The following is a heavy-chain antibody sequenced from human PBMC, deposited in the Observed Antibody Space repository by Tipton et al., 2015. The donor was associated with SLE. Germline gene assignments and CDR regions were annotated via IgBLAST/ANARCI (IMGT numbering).Heavy chain of an antibody. CDR3: AREPTAAAGKGYYFDY. CDR2: IYYSGST. J-gene: IGHJ4*02. D-gene: IGHD6-13*01. Sequence: TLSLTCAVYGGSFSGYYWSWIRQPPGKGLEWIGYIYYSGSTNYNPSLKSRVTISVDTSKNQFSLKLSSVTAADTAVYYCAREPTAAAGKGYYFDYWGQGTLVTVSS. V-gene: IGHV4-59*01. CDR1: GGSFSGYY.